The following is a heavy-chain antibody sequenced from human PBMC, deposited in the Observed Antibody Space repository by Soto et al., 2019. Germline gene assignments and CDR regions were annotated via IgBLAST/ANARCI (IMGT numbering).Heavy chain of an antibody. J-gene: IGHJ4*02. V-gene: IGHV1-69*01. CDR2: IIPIFGTA. Sequence: QVQLVQSGAEVKKPGSSVKVSCKASGGTFSSYAISWVRQAPGQGLEWMGGIIPIFGTANYAQKFQGRVTITADESTGTADRELSSLSCEDTAVYSCASGLKGIAAAGYFDYWGQGTLVTVSS. CDR1: GGTFSSYA. D-gene: IGHD6-13*01. CDR3: ASGLKGIAAAGYFDY.